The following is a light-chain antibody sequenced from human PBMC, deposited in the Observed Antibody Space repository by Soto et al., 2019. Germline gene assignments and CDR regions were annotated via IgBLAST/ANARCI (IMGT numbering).Light chain of an antibody. Sequence: EIVLTQSPGTLSLSPGERATLSCRASQSVSSSYLAWYQQKPGQAPRLLIYGASSRATGIPDRFSGSGSGTDFTLTLTSLEPEDLAVYYCQQSGSSPTWTFDQVTKVEIK. CDR3: QQSGSSPTWT. CDR2: GAS. J-gene: IGKJ1*01. CDR1: QSVSSSY. V-gene: IGKV3-20*01.